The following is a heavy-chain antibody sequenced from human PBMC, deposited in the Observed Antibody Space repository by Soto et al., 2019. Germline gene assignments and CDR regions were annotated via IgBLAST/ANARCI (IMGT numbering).Heavy chain of an antibody. CDR2: ISSSSSYI. V-gene: IGHV3-21*01. Sequence: EVQLVESGGGLVKPGGSLRLSCAASGFTFSSYSMNWVRQAPGKGLEWVSSISSSSSYIYYADSVKGRFTISRDNAKSSLYLQMNSLRAEDTAVYYCARDLYSSSARYFDYWGQGTLVTVSS. D-gene: IGHD6-6*01. J-gene: IGHJ4*02. CDR3: ARDLYSSSARYFDY. CDR1: GFTFSSYS.